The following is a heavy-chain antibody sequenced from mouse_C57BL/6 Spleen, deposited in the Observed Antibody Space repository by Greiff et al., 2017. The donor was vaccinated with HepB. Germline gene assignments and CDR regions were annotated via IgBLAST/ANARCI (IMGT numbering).Heavy chain of an antibody. CDR1: GYTFTSYW. Sequence: QVQLQQPGAELVMPGASVKLSCKASGYTFTSYWMHWVKQRPGQGLEWIGEIDPSDSYTNYNQKFKGKSTLTVDKSSSTAYMQLSSLTSEDSAVYYCARSPGQLRLRSFDYWGQGTTLTVSS. CDR2: IDPSDSYT. CDR3: ARSPGQLRLRSFDY. J-gene: IGHJ2*01. D-gene: IGHD3-2*02. V-gene: IGHV1-69*01.